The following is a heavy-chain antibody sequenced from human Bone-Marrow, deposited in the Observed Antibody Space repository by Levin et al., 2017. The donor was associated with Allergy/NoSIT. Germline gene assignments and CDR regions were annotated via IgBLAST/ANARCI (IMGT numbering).Heavy chain of an antibody. CDR1: GFTFSSYW. CDR2: IKQDGSEK. J-gene: IGHJ6*02. V-gene: IGHV3-7*01. CDR3: VRDTAYYYDSSGRSYGMDV. D-gene: IGHD3-22*01. Sequence: GESLKISCAASGFTFSSYWMSWVRQAPGKGLEWVANIKQDGSEKYYVDSVKGRFTISRDNAKNSLYLQMNSLRAEDTAVYYCVRDTAYYYDSSGRSYGMDVWGQGTTVTVSS.